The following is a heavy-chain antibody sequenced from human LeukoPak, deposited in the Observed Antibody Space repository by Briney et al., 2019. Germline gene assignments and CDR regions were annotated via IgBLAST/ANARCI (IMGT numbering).Heavy chain of an antibody. V-gene: IGHV4-34*01. CDR2: INHSGST. J-gene: IGHJ5*02. D-gene: IGHD2-15*01. Sequence: EWIGEINHSGSTNYNPSLKSRVTISVDTSKNQFSLKLSSVTAADTAVYYCARDSLGGWFDPWGQGTLVTVSS. CDR3: ARDSLGGWFDP.